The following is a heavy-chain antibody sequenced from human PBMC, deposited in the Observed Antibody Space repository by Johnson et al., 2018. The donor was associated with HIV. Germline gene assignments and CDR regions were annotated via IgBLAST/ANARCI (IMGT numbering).Heavy chain of an antibody. CDR2: IYSSGYS. CDR3: AIIMTTGDAFDI. V-gene: IGHV3-53*01. D-gene: IGHD4-11*01. J-gene: IGHJ3*02. Sequence: VQLVESGGVVVQPGGSLKLSCAASGFTVTSNYMSWVRQAPGKGLEWVSIIYSSGYSYYADSVKGRFTISRDNSKNTLYLQMNSLRAEDTAVYYCAIIMTTGDAFDIWGQGTMVTVSS. CDR1: GFTVTSNY.